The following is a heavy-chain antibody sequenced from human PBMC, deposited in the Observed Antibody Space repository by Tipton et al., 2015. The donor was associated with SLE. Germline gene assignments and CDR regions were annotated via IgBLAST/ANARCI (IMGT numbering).Heavy chain of an antibody. Sequence: SLRLSCAASGFTFSSYAMHWVRQAPGKGLEWVAVISYDGSNKYYADSVKGRFTISRDNAKNSLYLQMNSLRAEDTAVYYCAREETSRGGMDVWGQGTTVTVSS. J-gene: IGHJ6*02. CDR3: AREETSRGGMDV. CDR2: ISYDGSNK. CDR1: GFTFSSYA. V-gene: IGHV3-30-3*01. D-gene: IGHD3-10*01.